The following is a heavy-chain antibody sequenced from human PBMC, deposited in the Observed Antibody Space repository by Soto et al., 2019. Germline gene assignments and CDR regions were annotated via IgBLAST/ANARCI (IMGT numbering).Heavy chain of an antibody. CDR3: AIQRSGVVY. CDR1: GFTFSDHY. CDR2: ISNSGSTI. J-gene: IGHJ4*02. D-gene: IGHD2-15*01. Sequence: GGSLRLSCAASGFTFSDHYMSWIRQAPGKGLEWVSYISNSGSTIHYADSVKGRFTVSRDNAKNSLYLQMNSLRAEDTAVYYCAIQRSGVVYWGQGTLVTVSS. V-gene: IGHV3-11*01.